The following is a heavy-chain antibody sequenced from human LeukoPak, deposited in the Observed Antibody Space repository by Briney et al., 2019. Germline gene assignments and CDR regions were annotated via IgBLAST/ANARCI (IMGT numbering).Heavy chain of an antibody. D-gene: IGHD6-13*01. CDR3: ASAGVAAVAFDI. Sequence: ASVKVSCKASGYTLTSYYMHGVPRAPRQGRECRGWMNPNSGNTGYAQKFQGRITMTRNTSISTAYMELSSLRSEDTAVYYCASAGVAAVAFDIWGQGTMVTVSS. CDR2: MNPNSGNT. V-gene: IGHV1-8*02. CDR1: GYTLTSYY. J-gene: IGHJ3*02.